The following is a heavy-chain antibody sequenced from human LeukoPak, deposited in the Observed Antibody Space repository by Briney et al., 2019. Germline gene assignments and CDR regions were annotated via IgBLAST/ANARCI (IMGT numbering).Heavy chain of an antibody. Sequence: GGSLRLSCAASGFTFSSYGMHWVRQAPGKGLEWVAFIRYDGSNKYYADSVKGRFTISRDNSKNTLYLQMNSLRAEDTAVYYCARTRGVATRFVRRGGDPSDAFDIWGQGTMVTVSS. V-gene: IGHV3-30*02. J-gene: IGHJ3*02. CDR2: IRYDGSNK. CDR3: ARTRGVATRFVRRGGDPSDAFDI. CDR1: GFTFSSYG. D-gene: IGHD2-21*02.